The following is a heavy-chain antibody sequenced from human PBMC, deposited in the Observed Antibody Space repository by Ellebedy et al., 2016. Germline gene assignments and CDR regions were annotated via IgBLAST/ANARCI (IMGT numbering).Heavy chain of an antibody. D-gene: IGHD3-16*01. CDR2: IIPIIDRT. CDR3: GWGECRGTTCSQIDY. Sequence: ASVKVSCKASGGEFSNYAFNWVRQAPGQGPEWLGKIIPIIDRTYSSQNFEGRLTIIADKSTNTAYMELSSLRSEDTAVYYCGWGECRGTTCSQIDYWGQGALVTVSS. CDR1: GGEFSNYA. V-gene: IGHV1-69*04. J-gene: IGHJ4*02.